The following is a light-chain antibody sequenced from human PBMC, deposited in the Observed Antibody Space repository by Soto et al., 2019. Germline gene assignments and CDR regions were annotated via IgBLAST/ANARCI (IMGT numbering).Light chain of an antibody. CDR3: SSYAGSSTVV. V-gene: IGLV2-23*01. J-gene: IGLJ2*01. Sequence: QSALTQPAPVSGSPGQSITISCTGTSSDVGSYDLVSWYQQHPGRAPKLMIYEGSRRPSGVSNRFSGSKSGNTASLTISGLQAEDEADYYCSSYAGSSTVVFGGGTKLTVL. CDR2: EGS. CDR1: SSDVGSYDL.